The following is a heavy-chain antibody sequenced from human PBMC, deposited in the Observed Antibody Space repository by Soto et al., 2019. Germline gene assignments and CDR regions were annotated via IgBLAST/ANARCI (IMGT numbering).Heavy chain of an antibody. CDR3: ARDLFWYRSGWYGRDY. Sequence: ASVKVSCKASGYTFTGYYMHWVRQAPGQGLEWMGWINPNSGGTNYAQKFQGRVTMTRDTSISTAYMELSRLRSDDTAVYYCARDLFWYRSGWYGRDYWGQGTLVTVPS. D-gene: IGHD6-19*01. V-gene: IGHV1-2*02. J-gene: IGHJ4*02. CDR2: INPNSGGT. CDR1: GYTFTGYY.